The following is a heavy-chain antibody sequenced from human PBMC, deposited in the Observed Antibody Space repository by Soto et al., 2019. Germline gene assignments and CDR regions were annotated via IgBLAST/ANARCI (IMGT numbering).Heavy chain of an antibody. J-gene: IGHJ6*03. CDR2: VTVSGDTS. D-gene: IGHD2-15*01. V-gene: IGHV3-23*01. CDR1: GFTFSDSA. Sequence: EVQLLESGGGLAQPGGSLRLSCAASGFTFSDSALSWVRQGTGKGLEWVSSVTVSGDTSYYADSVEGRFTISRDNSKNTLYLQMNSLRADDTAVYYCAKHGCSYPACYPYYYYVDVWGEGATGTVSS. CDR3: AKHGCSYPACYPYYYYVDV.